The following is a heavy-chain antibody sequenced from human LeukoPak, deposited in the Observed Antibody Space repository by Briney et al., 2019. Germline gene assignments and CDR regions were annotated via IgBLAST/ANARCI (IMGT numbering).Heavy chain of an antibody. CDR3: ARVPLV. J-gene: IGHJ4*02. V-gene: IGHV4-31*03. CDR1: GGSISTGGYH. CDR2: IYYTGST. Sequence: SETLSLTCTVSGGSISTGGYHWSWIRQNPGKGLEWIGYIYYTGSTYYNPSLKSRVTISVDTSKNQFSLKLTSVTAADTAVYYCARVPLVWGQGSLVTVSS.